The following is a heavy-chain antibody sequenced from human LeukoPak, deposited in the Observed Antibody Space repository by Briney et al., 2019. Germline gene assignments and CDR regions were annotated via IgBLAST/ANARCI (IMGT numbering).Heavy chain of an antibody. CDR1: GFTFSSYE. CDR3: ASTKRMDA. V-gene: IGHV3-48*03. J-gene: IGHJ6*02. CDR2: ITSSGSTM. Sequence: GGSLRLSCAASGFTFSSYEMNWVRQAPGKGLEWVSYITSSGSTMYYADSVKGRFTISRDNAKNSLYLQMNSLRAEDTAVYCCASTKRMDAWGQGTTVTVSS.